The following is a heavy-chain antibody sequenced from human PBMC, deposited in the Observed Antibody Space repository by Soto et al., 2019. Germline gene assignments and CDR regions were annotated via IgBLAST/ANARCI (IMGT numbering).Heavy chain of an antibody. Sequence: PSETLSLTCTVSGGSISSSCYYWGWIRQPPGKGLEWIGSIYYRGSTYYNPSLKSRVTISVDTSKNQCSLKLSSVTAADTAVYYCARKGVTYSNYGMDVWGQGTKVTVSS. CDR2: IYYRGST. D-gene: IGHD4-4*01. V-gene: IGHV4-39*01. J-gene: IGHJ6*02. CDR3: ARKGVTYSNYGMDV. CDR1: GGSISSSCYY.